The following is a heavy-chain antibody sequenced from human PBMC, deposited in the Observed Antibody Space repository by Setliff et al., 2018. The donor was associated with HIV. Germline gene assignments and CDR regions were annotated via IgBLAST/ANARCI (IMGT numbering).Heavy chain of an antibody. CDR1: GYRFTNNW. V-gene: IGHV5-10-1*01. D-gene: IGHD6-19*01. CDR3: ARRQIAVAGTSSDFYYGMDV. J-gene: IGHJ6*02. Sequence: PGESLKISCQGSGYRFTNNWINWVRQMPGKGLEWMGRINPSDSDVHYSPAFQRHVTISADKSISGAYLQWSSLKASDSATYYCARRQIAVAGTSSDFYYGMDVWGQGTTVTVSS. CDR2: INPSDSDV.